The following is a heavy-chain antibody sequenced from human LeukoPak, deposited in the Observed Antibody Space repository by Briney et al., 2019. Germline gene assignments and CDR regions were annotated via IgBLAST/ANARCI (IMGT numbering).Heavy chain of an antibody. CDR3: ARTHYYDSSGYYYKGFDY. D-gene: IGHD3-22*01. J-gene: IGHJ4*02. CDR2: IYPGDSDT. CDR1: GFSFTSYW. V-gene: IGHV5-51*01. Sequence: GESLKISCKASGFSFTSYWIGWVRQKPGKGLEWMGIIYPGDSDTRYSPSFQGQVTISADKSISTAYLQWSSLKASDTAMYYCARTHYYDSSGYYYKGFDYWGQGTLVTVSS.